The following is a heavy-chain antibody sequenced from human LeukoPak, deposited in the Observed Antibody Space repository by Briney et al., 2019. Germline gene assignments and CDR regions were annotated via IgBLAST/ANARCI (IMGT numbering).Heavy chain of an antibody. Sequence: SETLSLTCTASGGSISSYYWSWIRQPPGKGLEWIGYIYYSGSTNYNPSLKSRVTISVDTSKNQFSLKLSSVTAADTAVYYCTRGNGWYFYWGQGTLVTVSS. D-gene: IGHD6-19*01. CDR2: IYYSGST. J-gene: IGHJ4*02. CDR3: TRGNGWYFY. CDR1: GGSISSYY. V-gene: IGHV4-59*01.